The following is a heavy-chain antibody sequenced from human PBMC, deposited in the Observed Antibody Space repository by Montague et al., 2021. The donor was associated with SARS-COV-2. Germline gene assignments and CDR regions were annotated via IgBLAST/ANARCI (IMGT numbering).Heavy chain of an antibody. CDR2: IYYSGST. CDR3: ARHYYDSSGYYSPWYFDL. J-gene: IGHJ2*01. D-gene: IGHD3-22*01. V-gene: IGHV4-39*01. CDR1: GGSISSSSYY. Sequence: SETLSLTCTVSGGSISSSSYYWGWIRQPPGKGLEWIGSIYYSGSTYYXXXLKSRVTISVDTSENQFSLKLSPVTAADTAVYYCARHYYDSSGYYSPWYFDLWGRGTLVTVSS.